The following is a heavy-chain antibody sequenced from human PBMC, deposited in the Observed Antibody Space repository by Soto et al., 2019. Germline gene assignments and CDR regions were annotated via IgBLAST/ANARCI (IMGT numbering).Heavy chain of an antibody. CDR3: AKVGPRGYYYYYMDV. Sequence: QVQLVESGGGVVQPGRSLRLSCAASGFTFSSYGMHWVRQAPGKGLEWVAVISYDGSNKYYADSVKGRFTSSRDNSKNTLYLQMNSLRAEDTAVYYCAKVGPRGYYYYYMDVWGKGTTVTVSS. J-gene: IGHJ6*03. V-gene: IGHV3-30*18. CDR1: GFTFSSYG. D-gene: IGHD3-10*01. CDR2: ISYDGSNK.